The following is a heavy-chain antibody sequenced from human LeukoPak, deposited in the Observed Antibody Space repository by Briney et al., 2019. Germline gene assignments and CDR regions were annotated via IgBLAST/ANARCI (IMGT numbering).Heavy chain of an antibody. CDR1: GFTVSSNY. V-gene: IGHV3-66*01. D-gene: IGHD3-22*01. J-gene: IGHJ4*02. CDR2: IYSGGST. CDR3: ARGGDSSCYGDY. Sequence: PGGSLRLSCAASGFTVSSNYMNWVRQAPGKGLEWVSLIYSGGSTHYADSVKGRFTISRDNSKNTLYLQMNSLRAEDTAVYYCARGGDSSCYGDYWGQGTLVTVSS.